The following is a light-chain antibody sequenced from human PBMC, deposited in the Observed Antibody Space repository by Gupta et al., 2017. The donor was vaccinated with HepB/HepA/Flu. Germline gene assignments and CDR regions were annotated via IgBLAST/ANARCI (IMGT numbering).Light chain of an antibody. V-gene: IGKV3-15*01. J-gene: IGKJ1*01. CDR2: GAS. CDR3: QQYGNWPRT. Sequence: PPATLSVSPGESATLSCRASQSVSSNLAWYQQKPGQAPRLLIYGASTRATGFPARFSGSGSGTEFTLTISSLQSEDFAVYYCQQYGNWPRTFGQGTKVEIK. CDR1: QSVSSN.